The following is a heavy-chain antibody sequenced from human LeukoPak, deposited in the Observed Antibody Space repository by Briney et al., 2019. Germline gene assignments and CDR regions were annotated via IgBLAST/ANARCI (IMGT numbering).Heavy chain of an antibody. CDR3: ARDYCGGDCFPDY. CDR2: INPNSGDT. D-gene: IGHD2-21*02. CDR1: GYTFTGYC. V-gene: IGHV1-2*06. J-gene: IGHJ4*02. Sequence: ASVKVSCKASGYTFTGYCVHWVRQAPGQGLEWMGRINPNSGDTNYAQKFQGRVTMTRDTSISTAYMELSRLRSDDTAVYYCARDYCGGDCFPDYWGQGTLVTVSS.